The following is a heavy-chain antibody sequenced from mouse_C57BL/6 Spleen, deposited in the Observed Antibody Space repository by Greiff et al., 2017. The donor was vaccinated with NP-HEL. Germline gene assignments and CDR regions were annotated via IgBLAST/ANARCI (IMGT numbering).Heavy chain of an antibody. J-gene: IGHJ2*01. CDR3: ARYYSNSYYFDY. D-gene: IGHD2-5*01. CDR1: GFTFSDYY. Sequence: EVKVVESEGGLVQPGSSMKLSCTASGFTFSDYYMAWVRQVPEKGLEWVANINYDGSSTYYLDSLKSRFIISRDNAKNILYLQMSSLKSEDTATYYCARYYSNSYYFDYWGQGTTLTVSS. V-gene: IGHV5-16*01. CDR2: INYDGSST.